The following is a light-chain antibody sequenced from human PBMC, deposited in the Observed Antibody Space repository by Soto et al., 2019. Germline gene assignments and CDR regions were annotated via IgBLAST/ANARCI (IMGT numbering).Light chain of an antibody. V-gene: IGLV4-69*01. J-gene: IGLJ2*01. CDR2: LNSDGSH. CDR3: QTWGTGIQV. Sequence: QSVLTQSPSASLGASVKLTCTLSSGHSSYAIAWHQQQPEKGPRYLMKLNSDGSHSKGDGIPDRFSGSSSGAERYLTISSLQSEDEADYYCQTWGTGIQVFGGGTKVTVL. CDR1: SGHSSYA.